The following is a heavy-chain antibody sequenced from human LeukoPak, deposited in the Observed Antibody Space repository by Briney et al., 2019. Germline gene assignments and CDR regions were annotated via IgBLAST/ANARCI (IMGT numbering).Heavy chain of an antibody. V-gene: IGHV3-48*03. CDR2: ISAGSTV. Sequence: GGSLRLSCAASGFTFYSYGMNWVRQAPGKGLEWISYISAGSTVYYADSVKGRFTISRDNAKNSLYLQMNNLRVEDTAIYYCAREGPDYWGQGTLVTVSS. CDR3: AREGPDY. J-gene: IGHJ4*02. CDR1: GFTFYSYG.